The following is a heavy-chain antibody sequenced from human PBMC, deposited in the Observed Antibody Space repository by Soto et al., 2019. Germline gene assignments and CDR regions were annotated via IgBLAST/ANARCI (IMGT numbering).Heavy chain of an antibody. J-gene: IGHJ6*02. CDR3: ARYGRKLAYYYYYGMDV. CDR2: INHSGST. V-gene: IGHV4-34*01. CDR1: GGSISGYY. D-gene: IGHD1-26*01. Sequence: PSETLSLTCTVSGGSISGYYWSWIRQPPGKGLEWIGEINHSGSTNYNPSLKSRVTISVDTSKNQFSLKLSSVTAADTAVYYCARYGRKLAYYYYYGMDVWGQGTTVTVSS.